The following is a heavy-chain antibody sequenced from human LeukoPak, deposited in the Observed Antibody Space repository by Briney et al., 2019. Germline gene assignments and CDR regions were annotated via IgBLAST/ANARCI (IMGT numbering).Heavy chain of an antibody. CDR1: GGSFSGYY. CDR3: ARLQGRYYFDY. V-gene: IGHV4-34*01. CDR2: INHSGST. D-gene: IGHD5-24*01. Sequence: SETLSLTCAVYGGSFSGYYWSWIRQPPGKGLEWIGEINHSGSTNYNPSLKSRVTISVDTSKNQFSLKLSSVTAADTAVYYCARLQGRYYFDYWGQGTLVTVSS. J-gene: IGHJ4*02.